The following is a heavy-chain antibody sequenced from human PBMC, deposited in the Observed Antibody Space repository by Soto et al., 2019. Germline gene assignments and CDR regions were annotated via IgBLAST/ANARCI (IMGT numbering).Heavy chain of an antibody. CDR2: LFYRGSA. Sequence: SETLSLTCTVSGGSISSSFYDWGWIRQLPGKGLEWIGSLFYRGSAYYNPSPRSRVTMYIDSSKNQFSLKLSSVTAADTAVYYCARHLVEGATTYNWFDLWGQGTLVTVSS. V-gene: IGHV4-39*01. CDR1: GGSISSSFYD. CDR3: ARHLVEGATTYNWFDL. D-gene: IGHD2-15*01. J-gene: IGHJ5*02.